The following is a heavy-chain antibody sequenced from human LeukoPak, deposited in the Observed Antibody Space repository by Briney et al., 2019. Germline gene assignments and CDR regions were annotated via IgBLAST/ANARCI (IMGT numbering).Heavy chain of an antibody. V-gene: IGHV1-2*02. D-gene: IGHD3-16*02. CDR2: INPNSGGT. Sequence: ASVKVSCKASGYTFTGYYMHWVRQAPGQGLEWMGWINPNSGGTNYAQKFQGRVTMTRDTSISTAYMELSRLRSDDTAVYYCARDLSHSSLYDYVWGSYRYKGTFDYWGQGTLVTVSS. J-gene: IGHJ4*02. CDR1: GYTFTGYY. CDR3: ARDLSHSSLYDYVWGSYRYKGTFDY.